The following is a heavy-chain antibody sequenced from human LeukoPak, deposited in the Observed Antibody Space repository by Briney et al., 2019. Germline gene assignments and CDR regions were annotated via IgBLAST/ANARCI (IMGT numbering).Heavy chain of an antibody. CDR3: AKDRDILTGFDY. CDR2: ISYDGSNK. V-gene: IGHV3-30*18. CDR1: GFTLSSYG. Sequence: GRSLRLSCAASGFTLSSYGMHWVRQAPGKGLEWVAVISYDGSNKYYADSVKGRFTISRDNSKNTLYLQMNSLRAEDTAVYYCAKDRDILTGFDYWGQGTLVTVSS. J-gene: IGHJ4*02. D-gene: IGHD3-9*01.